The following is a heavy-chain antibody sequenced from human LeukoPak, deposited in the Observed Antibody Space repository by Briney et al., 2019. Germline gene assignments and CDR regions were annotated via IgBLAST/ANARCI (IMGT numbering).Heavy chain of an antibody. D-gene: IGHD3-22*01. J-gene: IGHJ4*02. CDR1: GFTFSSYS. V-gene: IGHV3-21*01. Sequence: PGGSLRLSCAASGFTFSSYSMNWVRQAPGKGLEWVSSISSSSSYIYYADSVKGRFTISRDNAKNSLYLQMNSLRAEDTAVYYCARGEPYYYDSSGYPEPDFDYWGQGTLATVSS. CDR2: ISSSSSYI. CDR3: ARGEPYYYDSSGYPEPDFDY.